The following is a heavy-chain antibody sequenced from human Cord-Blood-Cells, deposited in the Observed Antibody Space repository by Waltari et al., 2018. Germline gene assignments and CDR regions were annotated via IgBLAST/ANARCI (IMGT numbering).Heavy chain of an antibody. CDR2: IYTSGST. Sequence: QVQLQESGPGLVKPSETLSLTCTVSGGSISSYYWSWIRQPAGKGLEWIGRIYTSGSTNYNPPLKGRVTMSVDTSKNQFSLKLSSVTAADTAVYYCARVFRKNWGSEYFDLWGRGTLVTVSS. V-gene: IGHV4-4*07. D-gene: IGHD7-27*01. J-gene: IGHJ2*01. CDR3: ARVFRKNWGSEYFDL. CDR1: GGSISSYY.